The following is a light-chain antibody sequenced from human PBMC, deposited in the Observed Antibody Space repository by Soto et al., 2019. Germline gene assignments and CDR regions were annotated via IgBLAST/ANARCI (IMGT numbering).Light chain of an antibody. Sequence: VLPHPPGTLSSSPGERVTLSCSPSQRVSSSYLAWYQQKPGQAPRLLIYGASNRATGIADRFSGSGSGTDFTLTISRLEPEDFAVYYCQQYDNSPLTFGGGTKVDIK. CDR3: QQYDNSPLT. V-gene: IGKV3-20*01. CDR1: QRVSSSY. J-gene: IGKJ4*01. CDR2: GAS.